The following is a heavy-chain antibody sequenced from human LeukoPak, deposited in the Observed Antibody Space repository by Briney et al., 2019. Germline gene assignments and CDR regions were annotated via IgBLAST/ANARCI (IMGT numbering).Heavy chain of an antibody. CDR1: GFTFSDYY. J-gene: IGHJ4*02. CDR3: ARDPGGSYD. V-gene: IGHV3-11*04. D-gene: IGHD1-26*01. Sequence: GGSLRLSCAASGFTFSDYYMSWIRQAPGKGLEWVSAISGSGGSTYYADSVKGRFTISRDNAKNSLYLQMNSLRAEDTGVYYCARDPGGSYDWGQGTLVTVSS. CDR2: ISGSGGST.